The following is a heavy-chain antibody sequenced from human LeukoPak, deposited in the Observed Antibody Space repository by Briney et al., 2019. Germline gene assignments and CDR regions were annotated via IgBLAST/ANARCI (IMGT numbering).Heavy chain of an antibody. Sequence: GKSLRLSCAASGFTFSNYAMSRVRQAPGKGLEWVSSISGSGGITYYANSVKGRFTISRDNSKNTLDLQMNSLRAEDTAVYYCAREAAAWAPDYYYYGMDVWGQGTTVTVS. D-gene: IGHD6-13*01. J-gene: IGHJ6*02. V-gene: IGHV3-23*01. CDR3: AREAAAWAPDYYYYGMDV. CDR1: GFTFSNYA. CDR2: ISGSGGIT.